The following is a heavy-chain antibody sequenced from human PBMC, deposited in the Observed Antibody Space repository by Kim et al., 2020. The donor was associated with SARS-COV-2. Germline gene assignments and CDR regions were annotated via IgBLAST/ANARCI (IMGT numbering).Heavy chain of an antibody. CDR3: ARGYYSFDY. J-gene: IGHJ4*02. D-gene: IGHD3-10*01. Sequence: GNTNYAQKLQGRVTMTTDTSTSTAYMELRSLRSDDTAVYYCARGYYSFDYWGQGTLVTVSS. CDR2: GNT. V-gene: IGHV1-18*01.